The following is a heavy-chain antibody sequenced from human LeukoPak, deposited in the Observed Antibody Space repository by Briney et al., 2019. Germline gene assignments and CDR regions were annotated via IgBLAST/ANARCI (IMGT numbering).Heavy chain of an antibody. CDR1: GFTFSTYE. V-gene: IGHV3-48*03. CDR2: ISSSGSTI. CDR3: ARDNYDSSGPYYFDY. Sequence: GGSLRLSCAASGFTFSTYEMTWVRQSPGKGLEWVSYISSSGSTIYYADSVKGRFTISRDNARNSLYLQMNSLRAEGTAVYYCARDNYDSSGPYYFDYWGQGTLVTVSS. D-gene: IGHD3-22*01. J-gene: IGHJ4*02.